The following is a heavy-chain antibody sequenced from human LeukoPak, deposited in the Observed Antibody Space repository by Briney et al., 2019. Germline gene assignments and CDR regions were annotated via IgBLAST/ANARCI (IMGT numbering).Heavy chain of an antibody. J-gene: IGHJ6*03. CDR2: ISWNSGSI. V-gene: IGHV3-9*01. CDR1: GFTFDDYA. CDR3: ANLGSAGCRRITSCSAYMDV. D-gene: IGHD2-2*01. Sequence: GGSLRLSCAASGFTFDDYAMHWVRHAPGKGLEWDSGISWNSGSIGYADSVKGRFTISRDNAKNSLYLQMNSLRDEDTALYYCANLGSAGCRRITSCSAYMDVWGKGTTVTVS.